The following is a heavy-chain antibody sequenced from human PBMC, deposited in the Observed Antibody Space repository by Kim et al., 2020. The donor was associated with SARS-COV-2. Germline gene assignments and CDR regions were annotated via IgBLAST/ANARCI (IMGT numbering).Heavy chain of an antibody. Sequence: GGSLRLSCAASGFTFGDYAMHWVRQAPGKGLEWVSGISWNSGSIGYADSVKGRFTISRDNAKNSLYLQMNSLRAEDTALYYCAKDRYYDYVWGSRAPNWFDPWGQGTLVTVSS. D-gene: IGHD3-16*01. J-gene: IGHJ5*02. CDR2: ISWNSGSI. V-gene: IGHV3-9*01. CDR1: GFTFGDYA. CDR3: AKDRYYDYVWGSRAPNWFDP.